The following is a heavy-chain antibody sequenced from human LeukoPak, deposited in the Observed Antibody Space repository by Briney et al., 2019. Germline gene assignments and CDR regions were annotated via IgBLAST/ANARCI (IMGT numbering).Heavy chain of an antibody. CDR1: GFTFSSYA. CDR2: ISYDGSNK. V-gene: IGHV3-30-3*01. CDR3: ARDPGGGGYIYYYYGMDV. D-gene: IGHD5-12*01. Sequence: GRSLRLSCAASGFTFSSYAMHWVRQAPGKGLEWVAVISYDGSNKYYADSVKGRFTISRDNSKNTLYLQMNSLRAEDTAVYYCARDPGGGGYIYYYYGMDVWGKGTTVTVSS. J-gene: IGHJ6*04.